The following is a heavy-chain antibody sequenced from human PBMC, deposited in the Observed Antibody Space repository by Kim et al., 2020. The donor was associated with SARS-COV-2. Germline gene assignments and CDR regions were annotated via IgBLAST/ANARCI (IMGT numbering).Heavy chain of an antibody. J-gene: IGHJ4*02. Sequence: GHTNSTPSTKIRVTISVDTSKKQISLKVFSVTAADTAVYYCARTYYGFDYWGQGTLVTVSS. CDR2: GHT. D-gene: IGHD3-22*01. CDR3: ARTYYGFDY. V-gene: IGHV4-34*01.